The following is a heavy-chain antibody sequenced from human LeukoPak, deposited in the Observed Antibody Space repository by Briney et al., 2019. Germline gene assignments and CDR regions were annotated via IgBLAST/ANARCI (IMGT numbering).Heavy chain of an antibody. CDR2: IGYDSNKK. CDR1: GFNFNNYG. V-gene: IGHV3-30*02. J-gene: IGHJ4*02. D-gene: IGHD1-14*01. Sequence: GGSLRLSCAASGFNFNNYGIHWVRQAPGKGLEWVAFIGYDSNKKYHADSVKGRFTISRDNSMNTLYLQMNSLRAEDTAVYYCAKDHKRDGNRYFDFWGQGTLVTVSS. CDR3: AKDHKRDGNRYFDF.